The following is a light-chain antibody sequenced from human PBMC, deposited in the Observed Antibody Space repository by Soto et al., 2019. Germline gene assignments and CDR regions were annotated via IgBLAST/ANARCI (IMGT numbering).Light chain of an antibody. CDR2: KAS. J-gene: IGKJ1*01. CDR1: QSISDR. CDR3: QQYNSYRWT. V-gene: IGKV1-5*03. Sequence: DFLMTQSPSTLSASVGDRVTITCRASQSISDRLAWYQQKPGNAPKLLIYKASSLQSGVPSRFSGSGSGTEFTLNLISLQPDDFAMYYCQQYNSYRWTFGQGTKVEIK.